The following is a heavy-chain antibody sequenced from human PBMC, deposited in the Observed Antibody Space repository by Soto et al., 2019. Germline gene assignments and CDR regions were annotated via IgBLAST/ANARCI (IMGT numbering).Heavy chain of an antibody. CDR1: GYSISSGYY. D-gene: IGHD5-18*01. J-gene: IGHJ6*02. V-gene: IGHV4-38-2*01. CDR2: IYHTGNT. CDR3: ARQPTRYSYGYQGPYYYYGMDV. Sequence: LSLTCAVSGYSISSGYYWGWIRQPPGKGLEWIGSIYHTGNTYYNPSLRSRVIISGDTSKNQISLSLSSVTAADTAVYYCARQPTRYSYGYQGPYYYYGMDVWGQGTTVTVSS.